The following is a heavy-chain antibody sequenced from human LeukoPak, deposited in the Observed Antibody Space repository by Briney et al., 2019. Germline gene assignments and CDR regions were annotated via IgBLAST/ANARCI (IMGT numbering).Heavy chain of an antibody. CDR3: ASTLVGRPFDP. Sequence: SETLSLTCTVSGYSISRGYYWGWVRQPPGKGLEWIGSFYHRGSTYYNPSLKSRVTMSVDTSKNQFSLKLSSVTAADTAVYYCASTLVGRPFDPWGQGTLVTVSS. CDR1: GYSISRGYY. V-gene: IGHV4-38-2*02. CDR2: FYHRGST. D-gene: IGHD2-2*01. J-gene: IGHJ5*02.